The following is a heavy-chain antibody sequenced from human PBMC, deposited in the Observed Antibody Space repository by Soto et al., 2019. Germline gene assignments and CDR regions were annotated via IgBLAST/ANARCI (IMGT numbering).Heavy chain of an antibody. V-gene: IGHV2-5*02. CDR3: SHMASRVASYGLDV. J-gene: IGHJ6*02. CDR2: IYLDDDK. CDR1: GFSLDTSGVG. D-gene: IGHD5-12*01. Sequence: QITLKESGPTLVKPTQTLTPTCTFSGFSLDTSGVGVPWIRQPPGKALEWLTLIYLDDDKRYSPALRSRLTVTKDPSETRVDLTRSNMDPVDTAPYYCSHMASRVASYGLDVWGRGTTVTVSS.